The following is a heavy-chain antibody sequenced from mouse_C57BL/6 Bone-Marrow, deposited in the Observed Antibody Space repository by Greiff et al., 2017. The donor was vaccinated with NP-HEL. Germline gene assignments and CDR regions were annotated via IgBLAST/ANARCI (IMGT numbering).Heavy chain of an antibody. V-gene: IGHV1-50*01. J-gene: IGHJ4*01. Sequence: VQLQQPGAELVKPGASVKLSCKASGYTFTSYWMQWVKQRPGQGLEWIGEIDPSDSYTNYNQKFKGKATLTVDTSSSTAYMQLSSLTSEDSAVYYCAREDYDAMDYWGQGTSVTVSS. CDR3: AREDYDAMDY. CDR2: IDPSDSYT. CDR1: GYTFTSYW.